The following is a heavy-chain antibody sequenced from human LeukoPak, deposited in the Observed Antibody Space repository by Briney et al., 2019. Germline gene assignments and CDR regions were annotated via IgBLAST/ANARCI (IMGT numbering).Heavy chain of an antibody. Sequence: GGSLRLSCAASGFTFNTNAMSWVRQAPGKGLEWVSAISGRTGGTYYADSVKGRFTISRVNSKSTLYLQMSSLRAEDTAVYYCAKRASDWYYFDYWGQGNLVTVSS. CDR2: ISGRTGGT. CDR3: AKRASDWYYFDY. J-gene: IGHJ4*02. CDR1: GFTFNTNA. V-gene: IGHV3-23*01. D-gene: IGHD3-9*01.